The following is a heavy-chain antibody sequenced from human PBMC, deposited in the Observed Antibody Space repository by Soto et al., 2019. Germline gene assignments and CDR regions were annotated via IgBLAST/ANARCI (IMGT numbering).Heavy chain of an antibody. Sequence: QVQLVESGGGVVQPGRSLRLSCAASGFTFSSYAMHWVRQAPGKGLEWVAVISYDGSNKYYADSVKGRFTISRDNSKNTLYLQMNRLRAEDTAVYYCARDLPDYTLSSGGMDVWGQGTTVTVSS. V-gene: IGHV3-30-3*01. CDR2: ISYDGSNK. D-gene: IGHD4-4*01. CDR3: ARDLPDYTLSSGGMDV. CDR1: GFTFSSYA. J-gene: IGHJ6*02.